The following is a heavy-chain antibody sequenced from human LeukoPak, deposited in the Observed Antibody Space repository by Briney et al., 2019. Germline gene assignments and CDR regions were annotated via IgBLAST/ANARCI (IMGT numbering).Heavy chain of an antibody. CDR2: ISSYNGQT. J-gene: IGHJ5*02. Sequence: ASVKVSCKAPGYTFTTLDINWVRQAPGQGLEWMGWISSYNGQTNHARKFEGKVTMTTDASTTTAYMELRNLKSDDTAVYFCTRGRADIAVGGTWGQGTLVTVSS. CDR1: GYTFTTLD. CDR3: TRGRADIAVGGT. D-gene: IGHD6-19*01. V-gene: IGHV1-18*01.